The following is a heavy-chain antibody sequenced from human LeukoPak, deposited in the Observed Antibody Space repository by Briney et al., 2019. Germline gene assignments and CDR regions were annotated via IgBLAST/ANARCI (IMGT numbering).Heavy chain of an antibody. CDR3: AKDPYRASSGLVDY. Sequence: RSGGSLRLSCATSGFTFSNYAVSWVRQAPGKRLEWVSSISGSGGTTYYADSVKGRFTISRDDSKNTLDLQMNSLTAQDTAVYYCAKDPYRASSGLVDYWGQGTLVTVSS. V-gene: IGHV3-23*01. J-gene: IGHJ4*02. D-gene: IGHD5-12*01. CDR2: ISGSGGTT. CDR1: GFTFSNYA.